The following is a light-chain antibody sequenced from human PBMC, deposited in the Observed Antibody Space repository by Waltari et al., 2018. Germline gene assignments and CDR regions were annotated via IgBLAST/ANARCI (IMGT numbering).Light chain of an antibody. Sequence: QSLLTQSPSASGTPGQRVSISCSGSSSNIGNNHVYWYQHFPGTAPRLLIYDSDRRPAGVPGRSSASKSGTSASLAISGLRSEDEADYYCAAWDDSRSVVFGGGTRLTVL. CDR3: AAWDDSRSVV. CDR2: DSD. CDR1: SSNIGNNH. V-gene: IGLV1-47*01. J-gene: IGLJ2*01.